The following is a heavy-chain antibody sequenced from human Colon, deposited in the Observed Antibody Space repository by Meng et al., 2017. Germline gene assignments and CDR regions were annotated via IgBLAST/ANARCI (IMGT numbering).Heavy chain of an antibody. CDR2: RCHADNT. V-gene: IGHV4-39*02. J-gene: IGHJ4*02. D-gene: IGHD6-25*01. CDR1: GGPISRPGTS. CDR3: ARGRGYYSY. Sequence: QLQLRESGPGLVKPSETLSLTCTVSGGPISRPGTSGGWVRQPPGKGLEWIGSRCHADNTYYNPSLMGRGIISVDTSKNQVSLKLSSVTAADTAVYYCARGRGYYSYWGQGTLVTVSS.